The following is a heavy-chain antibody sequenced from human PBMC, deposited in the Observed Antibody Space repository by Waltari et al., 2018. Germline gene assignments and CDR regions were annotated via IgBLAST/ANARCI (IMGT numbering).Heavy chain of an antibody. V-gene: IGHV4-39*07. Sequence: QLQLQESGPGLVKPSETLSLTCTVSGGSISSSSYYWGWIRQPPGKGLEGIGSIYYRWSTDYNPSLKSRVTISVDTSKNQLSLKLSSVTAADTAVYYCARLGYSGYHGDYWGQGTLVTVSS. CDR3: ARLGYSGYHGDY. J-gene: IGHJ4*02. D-gene: IGHD5-12*01. CDR1: GGSISSSSYY. CDR2: IYYRWST.